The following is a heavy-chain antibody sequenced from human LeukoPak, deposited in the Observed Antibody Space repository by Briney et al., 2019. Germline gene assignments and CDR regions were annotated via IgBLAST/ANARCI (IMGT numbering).Heavy chain of an antibody. CDR2: IYTSGST. D-gene: IGHD3-22*01. V-gene: IGHV4-4*09. CDR3: ARNSGYYYRDAFDI. CDR1: GGSISTYY. Sequence: SETLSLTCTVSGGSISTYYWSWIRQPPGKGLEWIGYIYTSGSTNYNPSLKSRVTISVDTSKNQFSLKLSSVTAADTAVYYCARNSGYYYRDAFDIWGQGTMVTVSS. J-gene: IGHJ3*02.